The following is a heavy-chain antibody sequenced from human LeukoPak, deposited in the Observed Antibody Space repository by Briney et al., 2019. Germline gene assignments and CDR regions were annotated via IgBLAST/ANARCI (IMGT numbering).Heavy chain of an antibody. D-gene: IGHD3-16*01. CDR2: IYYSGST. CDR1: GGSINSYY. V-gene: IGHV4-59*01. Sequence: PSETLSLTCTVSGGSINSYYWSWIRQTPGKGLEWIGYIYYSGSTSYTPTLKSRVTISLDTSKNQFSLKLSFVTAADTAVYYCARHMVWGNPLGAFDIWGQGTMVTVSS. CDR3: ARHMVWGNPLGAFDI. J-gene: IGHJ3*02.